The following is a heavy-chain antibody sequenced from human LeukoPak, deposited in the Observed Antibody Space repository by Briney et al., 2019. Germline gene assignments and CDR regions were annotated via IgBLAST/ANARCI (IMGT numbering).Heavy chain of an antibody. CDR2: INPNSGGT. V-gene: IGHV1-2*02. Sequence: ASVKVSCKASGYTFTGYYMHWVRQAPGQGLEWMGYINPNSGGTNYAHNFQGRVTMTRDTSISTAYMELSRLSSDDTAVYYCARVIVVWFGADFYAMFVWGEGTTVTVSS. CDR1: GYTFTGYY. CDR3: ARVIVVWFGADFYAMFV. J-gene: IGHJ6*04. D-gene: IGHD3-10*01.